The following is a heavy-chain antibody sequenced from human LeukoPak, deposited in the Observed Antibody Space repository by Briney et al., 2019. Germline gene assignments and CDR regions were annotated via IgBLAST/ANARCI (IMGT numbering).Heavy chain of an antibody. J-gene: IGHJ6*03. Sequence: SETLSLTCAVSGGSIINNYWSWIRQPPGKGLEWIGYINHSGSTNYNPSLKSRVTISVDTSKNQFYLKLNSVTAADTAVYYRARRAPNFQFHYYMDVWGKGATVTVSS. V-gene: IGHV4-59*08. D-gene: IGHD2-8*01. CDR1: GGSIINNY. CDR2: INHSGST. CDR3: ARRAPNFQFHYYMDV.